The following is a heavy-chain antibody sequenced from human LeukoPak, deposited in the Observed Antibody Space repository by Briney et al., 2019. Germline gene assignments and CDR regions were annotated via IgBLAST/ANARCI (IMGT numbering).Heavy chain of an antibody. CDR2: MNPNSGNT. J-gene: IGHJ6*02. CDR3: ARGQYYDFWSGYGAYYYYYGMDV. V-gene: IGHV1-8*01. CDR1: GYTVTSYD. Sequence: GASVKVSCKASGYTVTSYDINWVRQATGQGLEWMGWMNPNSGNTGYARKFQGRVTMTRNTSISTAYMELSSLRSEDTAVYYCARGQYYDFWSGYGAYYYYYGMDVWGQGTTVTVSS. D-gene: IGHD3-3*01.